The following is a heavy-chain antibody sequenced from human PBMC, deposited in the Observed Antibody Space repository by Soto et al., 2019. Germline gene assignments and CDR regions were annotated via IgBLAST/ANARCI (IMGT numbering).Heavy chain of an antibody. Sequence: SQTLSLTCAISGDSVSSNSAAWNWIRQSPSRGLEWLGRTYYRSKWYNDYAVSVKSRITINPGTSKNQFSLQLNSVTPEDTAVYYCAREYSSSWYYYYGMDVWGQGTTVTVSS. CDR3: AREYSSSWYYYYGMDV. CDR1: GDSVSSNSAA. V-gene: IGHV6-1*01. J-gene: IGHJ6*02. CDR2: TYYRSKWYN. D-gene: IGHD6-13*01.